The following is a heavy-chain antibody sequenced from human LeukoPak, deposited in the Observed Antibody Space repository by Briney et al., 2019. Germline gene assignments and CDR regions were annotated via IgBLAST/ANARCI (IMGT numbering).Heavy chain of an antibody. J-gene: IGHJ3*02. CDR3: ARVYSSGYYFDAFDI. CDR1: GGSISSSNW. Sequence: PSGTLSLTCAVSGGSISSSNWWSWVRQPPGKGLEWIGEIYHSGSTNYNPSLKSRVTISVDKSKNQFSLKLSSVTAADTAVYYCARVYSSGYYFDAFDIWGQGTMVTVSS. D-gene: IGHD3-22*01. V-gene: IGHV4-4*02. CDR2: IYHSGST.